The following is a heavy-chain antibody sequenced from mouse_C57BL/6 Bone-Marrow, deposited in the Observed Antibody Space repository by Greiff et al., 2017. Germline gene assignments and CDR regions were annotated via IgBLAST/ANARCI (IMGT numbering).Heavy chain of an antibody. CDR1: GFTFSSYG. CDR3: ARPVIYYEYV. D-gene: IGHD2-4*01. CDR2: ISSGGSYT. Sequence: EVQGVESGGDLVKPGGSLTLSCAASGFTFSSYGMSWVRQTPDKRLEWVATISSGGSYTYYPDSVKGRFTISRDNAKNTLYLQMSSLKSEDTAMYYCARPVIYYEYVWGQGTSVTVSS. V-gene: IGHV5-6*01. J-gene: IGHJ4*01.